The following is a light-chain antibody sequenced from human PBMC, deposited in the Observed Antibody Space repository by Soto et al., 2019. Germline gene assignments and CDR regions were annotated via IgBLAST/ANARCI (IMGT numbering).Light chain of an antibody. CDR2: EGS. V-gene: IGLV2-23*01. J-gene: IGLJ2*01. Sequence: QSALTQPASVSGSPGQSITISCTGTSSDVGSYNLVSWYQQHPGKAPKLMIYEGSKRPSGVSNRFSGSKSGNTASLTNSGLQAEDEADYSCCTYAGSSTHVVFGGGTKLTVL. CDR1: SSDVGSYNL. CDR3: CTYAGSSTHVV.